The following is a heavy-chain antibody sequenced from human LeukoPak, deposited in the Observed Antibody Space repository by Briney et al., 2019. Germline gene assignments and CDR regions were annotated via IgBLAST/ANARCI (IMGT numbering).Heavy chain of an antibody. CDR3: ARGPYYYDSSGNSDY. J-gene: IGHJ4*02. D-gene: IGHD3-22*01. CDR2: IYHSGST. CDR1: GYSISSGYY. V-gene: IGHV4-38-2*02. Sequence: PSETLSLTCTVSGYSISSGYYWGWIRQPPGKGLEWIGSIYHSGSTYYNPSLKSRVTISVDTSKNQFSLKLSSVTAADTAVYYCARGPYYYDSSGNSDYWGQGTLVTVSS.